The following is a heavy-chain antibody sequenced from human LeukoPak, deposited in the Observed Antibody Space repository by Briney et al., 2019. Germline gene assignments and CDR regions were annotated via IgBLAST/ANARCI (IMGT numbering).Heavy chain of an antibody. CDR1: GFTFSTYW. Sequence: GGSLRLSCAASGFTFSTYWMQWVRQVPGKGLVWVARINNDGSSTSYADSVKGRFTISRDNAKDTLYLQMNSLRAEDTAVYYCARDRGGSGPTTVDYWGQGTLVTVSS. J-gene: IGHJ4*02. CDR2: INNDGSST. V-gene: IGHV3-74*01. D-gene: IGHD6-19*01. CDR3: ARDRGGSGPTTVDY.